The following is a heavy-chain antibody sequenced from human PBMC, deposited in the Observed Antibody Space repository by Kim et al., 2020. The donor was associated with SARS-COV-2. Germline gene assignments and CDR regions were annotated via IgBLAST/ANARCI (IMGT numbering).Heavy chain of an antibody. Sequence: SETLSLTCTVSGGSISSGGYYWSWIRQPPGKGLEWIGCIYSSGSTYYNPSLESRVTISVDTSKNQFSLKLSSVTAADTAVYYCARARCYIMSSQGEFDVWGRGTLVTVSS. V-gene: IGHV4-39*07. CDR3: ARARCYIMSSQGEFDV. J-gene: IGHJ1*01. CDR2: IYSSGST. D-gene: IGHD3-16*01. CDR1: GGSISSGGYY.